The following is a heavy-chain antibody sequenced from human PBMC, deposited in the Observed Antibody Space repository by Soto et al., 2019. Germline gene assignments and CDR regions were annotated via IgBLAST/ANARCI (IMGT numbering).Heavy chain of an antibody. Sequence: QVQLQESGPGLVKPSETLSLTCTVSGGSVSSGSDYWSWIRQPPGKELEMIVYIYYSGSTNYNPSLMSLVIVSVDTSRNQFSVMLSSVTAADTAVCYCARVYRYCSGGSCYAPFDYWGQGPLVTVSS. J-gene: IGHJ4*02. V-gene: IGHV4-61*01. CDR3: ARVYRYCSGGSCYAPFDY. D-gene: IGHD2-15*01. CDR1: GGSVSSGSDY. CDR2: IYYSGST.